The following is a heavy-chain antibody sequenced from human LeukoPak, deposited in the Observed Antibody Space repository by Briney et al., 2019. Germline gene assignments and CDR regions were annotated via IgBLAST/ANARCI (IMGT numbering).Heavy chain of an antibody. J-gene: IGHJ4*02. D-gene: IGHD2-15*01. V-gene: IGHV3-53*01. Sequence: PGGSLRLSCAASGFTVSSNYMSWVRQAPGKGLEWVSVIYSGGSTYYADSVKGRFTISRHNSKNTLYLQMNSLRAEDTAVYYCAKTTAGVVAAKDYWGQGTLVTVSS. CDR3: AKTTAGVVAAKDY. CDR1: GFTVSSNY. CDR2: IYSGGST.